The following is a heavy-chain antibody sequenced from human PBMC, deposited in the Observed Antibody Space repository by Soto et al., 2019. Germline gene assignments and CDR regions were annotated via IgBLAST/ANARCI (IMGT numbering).Heavy chain of an antibody. D-gene: IGHD1-26*01. V-gene: IGHV3-15*07. CDR3: TTTSGIVGATRG. CDR1: GFTFSNAW. CDR2: IKSKTDGGTT. J-gene: IGHJ4*02. Sequence: EVQLVESGGGLVKPGGSLRLSCAASGFTFSNAWMNWVRQAPGKGLEWVGRIKSKTDGGTTDYAAPVKGRFTISRVHSKNTLYLQMNSLKTEDTAVYYCTTTSGIVGATRGWGQGTLVTVSS.